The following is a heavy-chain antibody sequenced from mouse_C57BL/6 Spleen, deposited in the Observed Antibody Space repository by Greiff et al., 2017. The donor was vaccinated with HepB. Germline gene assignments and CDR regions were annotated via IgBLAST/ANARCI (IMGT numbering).Heavy chain of an antibody. CDR1: GYTFTSYW. CDR3: ARGRGLVYFDY. CDR2: IDPSDSYT. J-gene: IGHJ2*01. V-gene: IGHV1-50*01. Sequence: QVQLKQPGAELVKPGASVKLSCKASGYTFTSYWMQWVKQRPGQGLEWIGEIDPSDSYTNYNQKFKGKATLTVDTSSSTAYMQLSSLTSEDSAVYYCARGRGLVYFDYWGQGTTLTVSS. D-gene: IGHD3-3*01.